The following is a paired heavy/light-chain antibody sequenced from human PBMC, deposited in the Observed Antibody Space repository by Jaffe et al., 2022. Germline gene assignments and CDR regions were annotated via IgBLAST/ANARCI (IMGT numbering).Light chain of an antibody. V-gene: IGKV3-11*01. CDR3: QHRRSWPLS. Sequence: EIVLTQSPATLSLSPGERATLSCRASQSIYGYLAWYQQKPGQAPRLLIYDASNRATGIPARFSGSGSGTDFTLTISSLEPDDFAVYYCQHRRSWPLSFGGGTKVEIK. CDR2: DAS. J-gene: IGKJ4*01. CDR1: QSIYGY.
Heavy chain of an antibody. CDR2: ITSNGATT. J-gene: IGHJ4*02. V-gene: IGHV3-9*01. D-gene: IGHD2-2*01. CDR1: GFTFDDYA. Sequence: EVQLVESGGDLVQPGRSLRLSCAVSGFTFDDYAMHWVRQAPGKGLEWVSGITSNGATTAYADSVKGRFTISRDSAKNSLSLQMNSLRAEDTALYYCAKDLGDCISTSCFPDSWGQGTLVTVSS. CDR3: AKDLGDCISTSCFPDS.